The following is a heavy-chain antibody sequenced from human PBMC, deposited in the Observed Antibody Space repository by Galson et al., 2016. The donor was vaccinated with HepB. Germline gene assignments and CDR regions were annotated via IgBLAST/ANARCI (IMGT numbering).Heavy chain of an antibody. CDR2: ISWDGAIK. V-gene: IGHV3-43*01. D-gene: IGHD3-9*01. Sequence: SLRLSCAASGFTFEDYTIHWVRQVPGKGLEWLSLISWDGAIKFYADSVRGRFTVSRDNSRSSLFLQMSGLRVDDSAFYYCAKDLSSDVLTGYFESWGQGTLVTVSS. CDR3: AKDLSSDVLTGYFES. CDR1: GFTFEDYT. J-gene: IGHJ4*02.